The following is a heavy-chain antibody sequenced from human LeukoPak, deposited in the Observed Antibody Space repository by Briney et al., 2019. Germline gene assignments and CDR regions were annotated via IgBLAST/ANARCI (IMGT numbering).Heavy chain of an antibody. V-gene: IGHV3-20*04. CDR1: GFTVSSNY. D-gene: IGHD5-12*01. Sequence: GGSLRLSCAASGFTVSSNYMSWVRQAPGKGLEWVSNINWNAGNAGYADSVKGRFTISRDNAKNSLYLQMNSLRAEDTAVYYCARGGATLDYWGQGTLVTVSS. CDR2: INWNAGNA. J-gene: IGHJ4*02. CDR3: ARGGATLDY.